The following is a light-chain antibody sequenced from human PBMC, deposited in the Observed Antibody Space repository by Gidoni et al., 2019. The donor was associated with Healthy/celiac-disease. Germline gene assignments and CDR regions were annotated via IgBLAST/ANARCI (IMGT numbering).Light chain of an antibody. CDR2: WAS. CDR1: QSVLYRSNNNNY. J-gene: IGKJ2*01. Sequence: SVRTHSPDSLAVSLGERDTINCKSSQSVLYRSNNNNYLAWYQQKPGQPPKLLIYWASTRESGVPDRFSGSGSGTDFTLTISSLQAEDVAVYYCQQYYSTPPTFGQGTKLEIK. CDR3: QQYYSTPPT. V-gene: IGKV4-1*01.